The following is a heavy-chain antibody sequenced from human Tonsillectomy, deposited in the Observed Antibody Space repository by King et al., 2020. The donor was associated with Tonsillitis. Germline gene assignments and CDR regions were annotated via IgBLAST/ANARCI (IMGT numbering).Heavy chain of an antibody. CDR3: AKDIGNDSRGNENWFDS. CDR1: GFIFDNYA. J-gene: IGHJ5*01. Sequence: VQLVESGGVVVQPGGSLRISCAASGFIFDNYAMHWVRQRPGKGLEWVSRISWDGGRTDYADSVKGRFAISRDNNEESLFLQMNSLSIEDTAFYFCAKDIGNDSRGNENWFDSWGQGTLVTVSS. V-gene: IGHV3-43*01. D-gene: IGHD1-26*01. CDR2: ISWDGGRT.